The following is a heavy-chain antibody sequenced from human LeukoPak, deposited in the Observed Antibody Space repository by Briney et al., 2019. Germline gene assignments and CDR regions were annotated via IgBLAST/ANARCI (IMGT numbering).Heavy chain of an antibody. CDR3: ARQGHYYDSTSAAFDI. J-gene: IGHJ3*02. CDR2: IYTSEST. V-gene: IGHV4-4*09. D-gene: IGHD3-22*01. Sequence: PSETLSLTCTVSGGSISSYYWSWIRQPPGKGLEWIGYIYTSESTNYNPSLKSRVTISVDTSKNQFSLKLSSVTAADTAVYYCARQGHYYDSTSAAFDIWGQGTMVTVSS. CDR1: GGSISSYY.